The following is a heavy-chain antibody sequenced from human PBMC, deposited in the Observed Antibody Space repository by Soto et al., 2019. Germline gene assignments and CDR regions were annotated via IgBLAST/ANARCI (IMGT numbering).Heavy chain of an antibody. Sequence: QTLSLTCAISGDSVSSNSATWNWIRQSPSRGLEWLGTTYYRSKWYSDYAVSVESRITINPDTSKNQFSLLLNSVTPEDTAVYYCAMRTRGPLGFDIWGQGTMVTVSS. V-gene: IGHV6-1*01. D-gene: IGHD2-2*01. CDR1: GDSVSSNSAT. CDR3: AMRTRGPLGFDI. J-gene: IGHJ3*02. CDR2: TYYRSKWYS.